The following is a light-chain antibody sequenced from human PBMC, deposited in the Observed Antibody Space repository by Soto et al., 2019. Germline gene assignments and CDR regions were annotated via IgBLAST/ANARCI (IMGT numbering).Light chain of an antibody. CDR2: GAS. CDR1: QRISNSY. CDR3: QQYGSSPRT. J-gene: IGKJ1*01. Sequence: ILLTQTQGTLSLSPGERATLSCRASQRISNSYLAWYQQKPGQAPRLLIYGASSRATGIPERFSGSGSVTDFTLTISRLEPEDFAVYFCQQYGSSPRTFGQGTKVDVK. V-gene: IGKV3-20*01.